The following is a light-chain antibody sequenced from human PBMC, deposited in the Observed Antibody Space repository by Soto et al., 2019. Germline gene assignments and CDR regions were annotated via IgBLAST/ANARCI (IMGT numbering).Light chain of an antibody. Sequence: IVMTLSPATLSVSPGEGVTLSCRASQSVRSHLAWYQQKPGQPPRLLIYGASTRATGIPARFSGSGFGTEFTLTISSLQSEDFAVYYCQQYKNWPLFGQGTRLEI. J-gene: IGKJ5*01. CDR2: GAS. CDR3: QQYKNWPL. V-gene: IGKV3-15*01. CDR1: QSVRSH.